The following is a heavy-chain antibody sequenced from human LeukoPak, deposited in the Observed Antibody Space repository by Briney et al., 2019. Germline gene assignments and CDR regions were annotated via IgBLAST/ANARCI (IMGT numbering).Heavy chain of an antibody. V-gene: IGHV4-38-2*01. CDR1: GFSISNGYY. J-gene: IGHJ6*03. Sequence: SETLSLTCVVSGFSISNGYYWVWIRQPPGRGLEWIGSLYHSDSAYYNTSLRSRVSMSVDMPKNQFSLTLSFVTAADTAVYYCARQHDSYYYYYIDVWGSGTTVTVSS. CDR3: ARQHDSYYYYYIDV. CDR2: LYHSDSA.